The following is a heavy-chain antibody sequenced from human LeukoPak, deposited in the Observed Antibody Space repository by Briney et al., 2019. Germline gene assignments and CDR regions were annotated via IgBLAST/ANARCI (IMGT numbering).Heavy chain of an antibody. CDR2: IKQDGSEK. V-gene: IGHV3-7*02. CDR3: ARHRSGGSQDDAFDI. CDR1: EFTFSTNW. J-gene: IGHJ3*02. D-gene: IGHD2-15*01. Sequence: GGTLRLSCAASEFTFSTNWVGWVCHGPGKGLGCVADIKQDGSEKYYVDSVMGGFTISRQTAKNSLFLQMNSLRAEDTAVYYCARHRSGGSQDDAFDIWGQGTMVTVSS.